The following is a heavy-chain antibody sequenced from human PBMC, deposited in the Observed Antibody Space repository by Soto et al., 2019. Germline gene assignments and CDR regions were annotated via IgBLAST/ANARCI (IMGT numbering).Heavy chain of an antibody. J-gene: IGHJ4*02. CDR1: GFTFSNYY. CDR2: ISSDGTTT. CDR3: ARVPNCDSSGGSSYFDL. V-gene: IGHV3-74*01. Sequence: PGGSLRLSCAASGFTFSNYYMHWVRQAPGEGPVWVSRISSDGTTTTYADSVKGRFTISRDNAKNTLYLQVNSLRADDTAVYYCARVPNCDSSGGSSYFDLWGQGA. D-gene: IGHD3-22*01.